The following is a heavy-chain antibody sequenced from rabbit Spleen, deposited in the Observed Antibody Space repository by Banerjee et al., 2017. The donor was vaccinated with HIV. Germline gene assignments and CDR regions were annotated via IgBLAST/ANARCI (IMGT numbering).Heavy chain of an antibody. CDR1: GFSFSSVFW. V-gene: IGHV1S40*01. J-gene: IGHJ6*01. Sequence: QSLEESGGDLVKPGASLTLTCTASGFSFSSVFWMCWVRQAPGKGLEWISCIAGSSSGFTYSATWAKGRFTCSKTSSTTVTLQMTRLTAADTATYFCARDTSSSFSSYGMDLWGPGTLVTVS. CDR2: IAGSSSGFT. CDR3: ARDTSSSFSSYGMDL. D-gene: IGHD1-1*01.